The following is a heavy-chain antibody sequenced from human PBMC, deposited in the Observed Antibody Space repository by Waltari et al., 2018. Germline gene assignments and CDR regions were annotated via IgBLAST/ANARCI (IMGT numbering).Heavy chain of an antibody. D-gene: IGHD6-13*01. Sequence: EVQLVESGGVVVQPGGSLRLSCAASGFTFDDYTMHWVRQAPGKGLEWVSLISWDGGSTDYAYSVKGRFTISRDNSKNSLYLQLNSLRTEDTALYYCAKEPGVIAAAGDWGQGTLVTVSS. J-gene: IGHJ4*02. CDR1: GFTFDDYT. CDR2: ISWDGGST. V-gene: IGHV3-43*01. CDR3: AKEPGVIAAAGD.